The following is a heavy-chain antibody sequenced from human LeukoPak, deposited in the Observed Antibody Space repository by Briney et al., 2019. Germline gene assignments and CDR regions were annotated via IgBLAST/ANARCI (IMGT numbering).Heavy chain of an antibody. J-gene: IGHJ5*02. V-gene: IGHV4-39*01. Sequence: ETSETLSLTCTVSGGSISSSSYYWGWIRQPPGKGLEWIGSIYYSGSTYYNPSLKSRVTISVDTSKNQFSLKLSSVTAADTAVYYCARLGTTGTTVPFDPWGQGTLVTVSS. CDR3: ARLGTTGTTVPFDP. CDR2: IYYSGST. D-gene: IGHD1-1*01. CDR1: GGSISSSSYY.